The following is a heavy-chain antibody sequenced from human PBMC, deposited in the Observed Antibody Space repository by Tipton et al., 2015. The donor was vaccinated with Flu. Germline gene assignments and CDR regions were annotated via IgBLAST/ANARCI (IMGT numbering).Heavy chain of an antibody. CDR3: ARSGDFYLNWFGP. V-gene: IGHV4-59*01. Sequence: TLSLTCTVSGGSISGYYWSWIRQPPGKRLEWMGHIHDSGSANYSPSLKSRVTMSVDSPKNQCSLRLTSVTAADTAVYYCARSGDFYLNWFGPWGQGTLVTVSS. CDR1: GGSISGYY. D-gene: IGHD2/OR15-2a*01. J-gene: IGHJ5*02. CDR2: IHDSGSA.